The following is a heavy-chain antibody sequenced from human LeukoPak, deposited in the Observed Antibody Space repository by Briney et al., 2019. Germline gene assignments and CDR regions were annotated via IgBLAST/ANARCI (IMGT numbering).Heavy chain of an antibody. J-gene: IGHJ4*02. CDR2: ISSSGSTI. V-gene: IGHV3-11*01. D-gene: IGHD2/OR15-2a*01. CDR1: GFTFSDYF. CDR3: ARDFPALDY. Sequence: GGSLRLSCAASGFTFSDYFMSWIRQAPGKGLECGSYISSSGSTIYYADSVKGRFTISRDNAKKSLYLQMNSLRAEDTAVYYCARDFPALDYWGQGTLVTVSS.